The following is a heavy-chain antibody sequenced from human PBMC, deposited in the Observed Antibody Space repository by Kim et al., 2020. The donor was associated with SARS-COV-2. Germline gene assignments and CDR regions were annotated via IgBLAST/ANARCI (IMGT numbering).Heavy chain of an antibody. D-gene: IGHD3-22*01. V-gene: IGHV3-74*01. J-gene: IGHJ5*02. Sequence: GGSLRLSCAASGFTFISYWMHWFRQVPGKGLVWVSRINSDGSTTSYADSVKGRFTISRDNAKNTLYLQMNSLRAEDTAVYYCARGPTDYFELNFGPWGQGTLVTVST. CDR2: INSDGSTT. CDR3: ARGPTDYFELNFGP. CDR1: GFTFISYW.